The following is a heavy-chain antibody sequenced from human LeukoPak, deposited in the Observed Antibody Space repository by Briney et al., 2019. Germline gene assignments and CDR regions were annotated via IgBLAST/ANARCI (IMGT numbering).Heavy chain of an antibody. CDR3: ARDLGRYFDRSLRRGFDN. J-gene: IGHJ4*02. V-gene: IGHV3-7*01. CDR2: IKLDGSEK. Sequence: PGGSLRLSCVASGFSFSSYWVSWVRQAPGKGPEWVANIKLDGSEKYYVDSVKGRFTISRDNAENSLYLQMRSLRADDTAMYYCARDLGRYFDRSLRRGFDNWGQGTLVTVFS. CDR1: GFSFSSYW. D-gene: IGHD3-9*01.